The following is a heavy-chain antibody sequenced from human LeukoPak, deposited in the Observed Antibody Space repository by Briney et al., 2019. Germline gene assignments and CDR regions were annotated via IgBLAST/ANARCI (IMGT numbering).Heavy chain of an antibody. J-gene: IGHJ3*02. CDR2: IYYSGST. CDR1: GGSISSGGYY. Sequence: SETLSLTCTVSGGSISSGGYYWRWIRQHPGKGLEWIGYIYYSGSTYYNPSLKSRVTISVYTSKNQFSLKLSSVTAADTAVYYCASPSSGWPNDAFDIWGQGTMVTVSS. CDR3: ASPSSGWPNDAFDI. D-gene: IGHD6-19*01. V-gene: IGHV4-31*03.